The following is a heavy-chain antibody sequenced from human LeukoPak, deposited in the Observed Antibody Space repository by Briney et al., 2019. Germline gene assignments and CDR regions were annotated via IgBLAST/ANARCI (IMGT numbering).Heavy chain of an antibody. CDR1: GFTFGSFS. D-gene: IGHD3-10*01. CDR2: ISGSGGST. J-gene: IGHJ4*02. CDR3: ANPIRGVINDY. V-gene: IGHV3-23*01. Sequence: PGGSLRLSCAASGFTFGSFSMTWVRQAAGKGLECVSAISGSGGSTYYADSVKGRFTISRDNSKNTLYLQMNSLRAEDTAVYYCANPIRGVINDYWGQGTLVTVSS.